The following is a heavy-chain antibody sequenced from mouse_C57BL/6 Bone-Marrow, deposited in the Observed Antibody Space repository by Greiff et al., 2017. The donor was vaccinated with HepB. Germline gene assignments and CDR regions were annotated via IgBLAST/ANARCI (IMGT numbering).Heavy chain of an antibody. Sequence: QVQLQQPGAELVKPGASVKMSCKASGYTFTSYWITWVKQRPGQGLEWIGDVYPGSGSTNDNEKFKSKATLTVDTSSSTAYMQLSSLTSEDSAVYYCARSPYGDWFAYWGQGTLVTVSA. CDR3: ARSPYGDWFAY. V-gene: IGHV1-55*01. CDR1: GYTFTSYW. D-gene: IGHD1-1*02. J-gene: IGHJ3*01. CDR2: VYPGSGST.